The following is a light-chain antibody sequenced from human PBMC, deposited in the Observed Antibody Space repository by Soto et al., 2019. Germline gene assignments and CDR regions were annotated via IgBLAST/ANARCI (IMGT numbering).Light chain of an antibody. CDR1: QSVATF. Sequence: EIVLTQSPATLSLSPGERATLSCRASQSVATFVAWYQHQPGQAPRLLNYDASNRATGIPARFSGTGSGTDFTLTISSLEPEDFAVYYCQHRSIWPPTFGQGTKLEIK. CDR2: DAS. V-gene: IGKV3-11*01. J-gene: IGKJ2*01. CDR3: QHRSIWPPT.